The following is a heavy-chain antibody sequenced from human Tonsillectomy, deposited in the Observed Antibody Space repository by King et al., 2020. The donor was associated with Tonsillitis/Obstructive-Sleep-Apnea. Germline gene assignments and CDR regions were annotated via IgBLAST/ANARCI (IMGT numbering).Heavy chain of an antibody. CDR2: ISYDGSNK. Sequence: VQLVESGGGVVQPGRSLRLSCAASGFTFSSYTMHWVRQAPGKGLEWVAVISYDGSNKYYADSVKCRFTISRDNSKNTLYLQMNSLRAEDTAVYYCARDTTGTTDYWGQGTLVTVSS. V-gene: IGHV3-30*04. CDR3: ARDTTGTTDY. CDR1: GFTFSSYT. D-gene: IGHD1-1*01. J-gene: IGHJ4*02.